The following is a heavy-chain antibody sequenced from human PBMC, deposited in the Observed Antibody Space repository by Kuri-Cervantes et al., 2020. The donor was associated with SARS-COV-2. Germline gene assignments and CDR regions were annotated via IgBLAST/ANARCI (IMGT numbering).Heavy chain of an antibody. D-gene: IGHD2-15*01. V-gene: IGHV3-30*03. CDR1: GFTFSSYG. Sequence: GGSLRLSCAASGFTFSSYGMHWVRQAPGKGLEWVAVISYDGSNKYYADSVKGRFTISRDNSKNTLYLQMNSLRAEDTAVYYCATAPAVVAANWFDPWGQGTLVTVSS. CDR2: ISYDGSNK. J-gene: IGHJ5*02. CDR3: ATAPAVVAANWFDP.